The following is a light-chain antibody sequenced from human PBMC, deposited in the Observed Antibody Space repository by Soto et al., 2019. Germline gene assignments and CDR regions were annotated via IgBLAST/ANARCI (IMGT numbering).Light chain of an antibody. Sequence: EIVLTQSPGTLSLSPGERATLSCRASQSVSSSYLAWYKQKPGQAPRLLMYGTSSRATGIPDRFSGSGSGTDFTLTISRLEPEDFAVYYCQQYGSSPGTFGQATKLEIK. V-gene: IGKV3-20*01. CDR1: QSVSSSY. J-gene: IGKJ2*01. CDR2: GTS. CDR3: QQYGSSPGT.